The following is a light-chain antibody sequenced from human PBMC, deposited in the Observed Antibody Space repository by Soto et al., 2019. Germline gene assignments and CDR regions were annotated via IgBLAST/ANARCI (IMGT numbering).Light chain of an antibody. Sequence: EIVLTQSPGTPSLSPGERATLSCRASQSVSSSYLAWYQQKPGQAPRLLLYGASSSATGIPDWFSGSGSATAFTLTISRLEPEDFAVYYGEEYCSSPGLTFGGGTKVVIK. CDR3: EEYCSSPGLT. CDR2: GAS. J-gene: IGKJ4*01. V-gene: IGKV3-20*01. CDR1: QSVSSSY.